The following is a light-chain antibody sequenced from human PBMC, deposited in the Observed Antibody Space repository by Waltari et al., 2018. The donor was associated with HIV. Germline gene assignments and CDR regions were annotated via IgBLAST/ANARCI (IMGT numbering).Light chain of an antibody. V-gene: IGLV2-14*01. CDR3: SSYTSSSTHVV. Sequence: QSALTQPASVSGSPGQSITISCTGTSSDVGGYNYVSWYQQPPGKAPKLMIYEVSNRPSGVSDRFSGSKSGNTASLTISGLQAEDEADYYCSSYTSSSTHVVFGEGTKLTVL. J-gene: IGLJ2*01. CDR1: SSDVGGYNY. CDR2: EVS.